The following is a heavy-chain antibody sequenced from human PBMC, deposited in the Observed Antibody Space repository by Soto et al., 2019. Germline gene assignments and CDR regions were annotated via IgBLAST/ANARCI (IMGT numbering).Heavy chain of an antibody. CDR1: GYAFTGYY. CDR3: ARDGSNYEPTDY. Sequence: GASVKVSCKASGYAFTGYYMHWVRQAPGQGLEWMGWINPNSGDTNYAQKFQGRVTMTRDTSISTAYMELSRLRSDDTAVYYCARDGSNYEPTDYWGQGTLVTVSS. CDR2: INPNSGDT. V-gene: IGHV1-2*02. J-gene: IGHJ4*02. D-gene: IGHD4-4*01.